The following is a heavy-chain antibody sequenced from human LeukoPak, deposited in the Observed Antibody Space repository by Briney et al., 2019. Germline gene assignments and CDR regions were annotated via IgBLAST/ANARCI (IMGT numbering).Heavy chain of an antibody. J-gene: IGHJ4*02. CDR2: ISGYNGKT. Sequence: ASVKVSCKASGGTFSSYAFSWVRQAPGQGLEWMGWISGYNGKTNYAQKVQGRVTMTTDTSTSTAYMELRSLRSDDTAVYYCARAGWDDNVWGSYPSGYWGQGTLVTVSS. CDR3: ARAGWDDNVWGSYPSGY. CDR1: GGTFSSYA. V-gene: IGHV1-18*01. D-gene: IGHD3-16*02.